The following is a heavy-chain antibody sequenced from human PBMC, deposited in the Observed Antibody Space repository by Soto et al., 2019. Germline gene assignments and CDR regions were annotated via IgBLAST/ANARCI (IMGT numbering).Heavy chain of an antibody. J-gene: IGHJ4*02. CDR1: GDSISTFY. CDR2: VYYTGST. V-gene: IGHV4-59*01. D-gene: IGHD3-22*01. Sequence: PSETLSLTCTVSGDSISTFYWGWMRQSPGKELEWIGYVYYTGSTNYNPSLKSRVTISVDRSKNQFSLKLTSANAADTAVYYCARGRTVRNDVDDSSNYFCFFDYWGQGTQVTVSS. CDR3: ARGRTVRNDVDDSSNYFCFFDY.